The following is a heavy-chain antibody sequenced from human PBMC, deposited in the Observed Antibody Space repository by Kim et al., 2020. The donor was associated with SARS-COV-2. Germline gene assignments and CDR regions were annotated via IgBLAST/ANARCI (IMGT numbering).Heavy chain of an antibody. Sequence: SETLSLTCTVSGGSISSYYWSWIRQPPGKGLEWIGYIYYSGSTNYNPSLKSRVTISVDTSKNQFSLKLSSVTAADTAVYYCAREMLAVAGQNYYYYGMDVWGQGTTVTVSS. D-gene: IGHD6-19*01. CDR3: AREMLAVAGQNYYYYGMDV. CDR1: GGSISSYY. J-gene: IGHJ6*02. V-gene: IGHV4-59*01. CDR2: IYYSGST.